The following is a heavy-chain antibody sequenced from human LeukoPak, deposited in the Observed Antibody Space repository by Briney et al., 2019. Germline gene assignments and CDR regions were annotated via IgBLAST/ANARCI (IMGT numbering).Heavy chain of an antibody. CDR3: VKSLRGYYGSGSYWGAFDI. Sequence: GGSLRLSCSASGFTFSSYAMHWVSQAPGKRLEYVSAVSSNGLSTYYADSVKARFTISRDNSKNTLYLQMSSLRVEDTAVYYCVKSLRGYYGSGSYWGAFDIWGQGTMVTVSS. CDR1: GFTFSSYA. V-gene: IGHV3-64D*06. CDR2: VSSNGLST. J-gene: IGHJ3*02. D-gene: IGHD3-10*01.